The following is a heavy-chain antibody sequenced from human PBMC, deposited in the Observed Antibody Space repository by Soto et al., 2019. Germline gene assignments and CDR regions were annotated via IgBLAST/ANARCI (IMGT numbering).Heavy chain of an antibody. CDR3: ARDHTPDY. D-gene: IGHD2-2*02. Sequence: EVQLVESGGGLVQPGGSLRLSCAASGFTFSRYWMHWVRQPPGKGLVWVSRTNGDGSSTNYAGPVKGRFTISRDNAKNTLYLQMNSLRAEDTAVYSCARDHTPDYWGQGTLVTVSS. CDR1: GFTFSRYW. J-gene: IGHJ4*02. CDR2: TNGDGSST. V-gene: IGHV3-74*01.